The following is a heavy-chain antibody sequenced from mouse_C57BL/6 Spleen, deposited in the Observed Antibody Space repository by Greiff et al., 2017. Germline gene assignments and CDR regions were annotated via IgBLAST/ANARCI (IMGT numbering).Heavy chain of an antibody. J-gene: IGHJ2*01. V-gene: IGHV1-55*01. CDR1: GYTFTSYW. CDR2: IYPGSGST. D-gene: IGHD1-1*01. CDR3: AREGFYYGSSPDY. Sequence: QVQLKQPGAELVKPGASVKMSCKASGYTFTSYWITWVKQRPGQGLEWIGDIYPGSGSTNYNEKFKSKATLTVDTSSSTAYMQLSSLTSEDSAVYYCAREGFYYGSSPDYWGQGTTLTVSS.